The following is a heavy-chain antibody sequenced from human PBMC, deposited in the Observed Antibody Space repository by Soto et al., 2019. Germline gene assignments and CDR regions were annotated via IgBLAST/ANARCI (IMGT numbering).Heavy chain of an antibody. CDR3: ATESGSTYGYLDH. CDR1: GGSVTSDEDY. Sequence: SETLSLTCTVSGGSVTSDEDYWTWIRQSPGKGLEWIGYISNSGSTDYNPSLKTRLSMSVDRSKNPFTLRLTSVTAADTAVYFRATESGSTYGYLDHWGQGTQVTVSS. J-gene: IGHJ4*02. D-gene: IGHD5-18*01. V-gene: IGHV4-30-4*01. CDR2: ISNSGST.